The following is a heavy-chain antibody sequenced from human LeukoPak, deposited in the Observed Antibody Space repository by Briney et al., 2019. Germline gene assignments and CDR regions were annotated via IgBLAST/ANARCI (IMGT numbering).Heavy chain of an antibody. Sequence: SSETLSLTCTVSGGSISNYYWNWIRQPPGKGLEWIGYIYYTGSTNYNPSLKSRVTISVDTSKNQFSLKLSSVTAADTAVYYCAREVNTAMFSETYYFDYWGQGTLVTVSS. D-gene: IGHD5-18*01. CDR1: GGSISNYY. V-gene: IGHV4-59*12. J-gene: IGHJ4*02. CDR3: AREVNTAMFSETYYFDY. CDR2: IYYTGST.